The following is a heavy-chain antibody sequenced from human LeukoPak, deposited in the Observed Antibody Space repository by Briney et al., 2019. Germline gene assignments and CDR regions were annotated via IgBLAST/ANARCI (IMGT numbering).Heavy chain of an antibody. Sequence: GGSLRLSCSASGFTFSNYAMTWVRQAPGKGLEGVSGISGRGDSTYYADSVKGRFTISRDNSKNTVYMQMNSLRAEDTALYYCAKAYYYGSGTFSFDHWGQGTLVTVSS. D-gene: IGHD3-10*01. CDR2: ISGRGDST. CDR3: AKAYYYGSGTFSFDH. CDR1: GFTFSNYA. J-gene: IGHJ4*02. V-gene: IGHV3-23*01.